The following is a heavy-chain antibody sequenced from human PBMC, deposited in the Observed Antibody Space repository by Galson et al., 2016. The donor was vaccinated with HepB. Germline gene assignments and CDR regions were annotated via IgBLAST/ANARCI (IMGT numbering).Heavy chain of an antibody. V-gene: IGHV3-7*04. CDR1: EFIFSNYW. J-gene: IGHJ3*02. CDR2: IKGDGSQK. Sequence: SLRLSCAASEFIFSNYWMIWVRQAPGKGLEWVANIKGDGSQKHYADSVRGRFSISRDNAKNSLYLQMNSLRAEDMAVYYCVRDTTYCDSSGYKDVFDIWGQGTMVTVSS. CDR3: VRDTTYCDSSGYKDVFDI. D-gene: IGHD3-22*01.